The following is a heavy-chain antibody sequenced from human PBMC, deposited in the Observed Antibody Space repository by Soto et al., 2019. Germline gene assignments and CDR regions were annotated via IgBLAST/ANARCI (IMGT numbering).Heavy chain of an antibody. CDR3: AKEKTYSSCWDGMDV. V-gene: IGHV3-23*01. Sequence: EVQLLESGGGLVQPGGSLRLSCAASGFTFSSYAMRWVRQAPGKGLEWVSAISGSGGSTYYADSVKGRFTISRDNSKNTLYVQMNSLRAEDTAVYYCAKEKTYSSCWDGMDVWGQGTTVTVSS. CDR2: ISGSGGST. D-gene: IGHD6-19*01. CDR1: GFTFSSYA. J-gene: IGHJ6*02.